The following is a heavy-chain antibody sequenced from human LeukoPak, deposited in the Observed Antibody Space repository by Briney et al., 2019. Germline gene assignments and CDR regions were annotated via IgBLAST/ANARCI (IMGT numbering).Heavy chain of an antibody. D-gene: IGHD3-10*01. J-gene: IGHJ5*02. CDR3: ARDKRDYYGSGSYLHWFDP. CDR1: GGSFSGYY. Sequence: SETLSLTCAVYGGSFSGYYWSWIRQPPGKGLEWIGEINHSGSTNYNPSLKSRVTISVDTSKNQFSLKLSSVTAADTAVYYCARDKRDYYGSGSYLHWFDPWGQGTLVTVSS. CDR2: INHSGST. V-gene: IGHV4-34*01.